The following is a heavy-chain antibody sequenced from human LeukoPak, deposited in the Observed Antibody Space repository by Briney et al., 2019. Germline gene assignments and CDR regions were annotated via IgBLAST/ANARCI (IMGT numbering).Heavy chain of an antibody. CDR2: VSDSGGRT. CDR3: AGGQWLPDY. D-gene: IGHD6-19*01. J-gene: IGHJ4*02. CDR1: GFTFSSYA. Sequence: GGSLRLSCAASGFTFSSYAMNWVRQAPGKELEWVSGVSDSGGRTYYADSVKGRFTISRDNSKNTLYLQMNRLRVEDTATYYCAGGQWLPDYWGQGTLVTVSS. V-gene: IGHV3-23*01.